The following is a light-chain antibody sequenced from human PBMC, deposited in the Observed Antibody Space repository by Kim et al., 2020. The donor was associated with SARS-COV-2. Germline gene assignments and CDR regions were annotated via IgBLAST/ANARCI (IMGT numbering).Light chain of an antibody. Sequence: QSALTQPASVSGSPGQSITISCTGTSSDVGGYNYVPWYQQHPGKAPKLMIYDVSKRPSGVSNRFSGSKSGNTASLTISGLQAEDEADYYCSSYTSSSTLVFGGGTQLTVL. CDR2: DVS. V-gene: IGLV2-14*01. CDR3: SSYTSSSTLV. J-gene: IGLJ2*01. CDR1: SSDVGGYNY.